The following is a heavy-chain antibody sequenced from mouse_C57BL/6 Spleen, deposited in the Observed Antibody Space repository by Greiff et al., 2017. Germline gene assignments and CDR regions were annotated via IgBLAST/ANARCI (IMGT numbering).Heavy chain of an antibody. D-gene: IGHD1-1*01. V-gene: IGHV5-16*01. CDR2: INYDGSST. Sequence: EVQLVESEGGLVQPGSSMKLSCTASGFTFSDYYMAWVRQVPEKGLEWVANINYDGSSTYYLDSLKSRFIISRDNAKNILYLQMSSLKSEDTATYYCARERDYYGSSYGFAYWGQGTLVTVSA. J-gene: IGHJ3*01. CDR1: GFTFSDYY. CDR3: ARERDYYGSSYGFAY.